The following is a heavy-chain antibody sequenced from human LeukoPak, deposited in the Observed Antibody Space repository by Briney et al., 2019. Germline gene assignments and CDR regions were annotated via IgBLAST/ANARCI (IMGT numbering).Heavy chain of an antibody. CDR2: MNPNSGNT. J-gene: IGHJ6*02. D-gene: IGHD5-12*01. CDR3: ARTTPLYSGYEHYYYGMDV. CDR1: GYTFTSYD. V-gene: IGHV1-8*01. Sequence: ASVKVSCKASGYTFTSYDINWVRQATGQGLEWMGWMNPNSGNTGYAQKFQGRVTMTRNTSISTAYMELSSLRSEDTAVYYCARTTPLYSGYEHYYYGMDVWGQGTTVTVSS.